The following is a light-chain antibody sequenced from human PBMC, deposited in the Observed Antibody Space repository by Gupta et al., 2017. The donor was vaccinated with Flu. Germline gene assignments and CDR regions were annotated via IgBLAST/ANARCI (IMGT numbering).Light chain of an antibody. V-gene: IGKV2-30*01. CDR3: LQRNLWPPT. Sequence: ATLGHPASSSCRSSHSLVYSDVNTYLSWFQQRPGQSPRLLIYHVSNRDSGVPDRFSGSGSGTDFTLKISRVEAEDVGVYYCLQRNLWPPTFGQGTKVEIK. CDR1: HSLVYSDVNTY. CDR2: HVS. J-gene: IGKJ1*01.